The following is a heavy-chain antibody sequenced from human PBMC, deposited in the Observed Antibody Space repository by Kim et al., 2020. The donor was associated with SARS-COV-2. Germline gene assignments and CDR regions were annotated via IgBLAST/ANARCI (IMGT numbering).Heavy chain of an antibody. V-gene: IGHV3-33*01. J-gene: IGHJ3*02. CDR2: IWYDGSNK. CDR3: ARVRYYDFWSGYYLDAFDI. CDR1: GFTFSSYG. D-gene: IGHD3-3*01. Sequence: GGSLRLSCAESGFTFSSYGMHWVRQAPGKGLEWVAVIWYDGSNKYYADSVKGQFTISRDNSKNTLYLQMNSLRAEDTAVYYCARVRYYDFWSGYYLDAFDIWGQGTMVTVSS.